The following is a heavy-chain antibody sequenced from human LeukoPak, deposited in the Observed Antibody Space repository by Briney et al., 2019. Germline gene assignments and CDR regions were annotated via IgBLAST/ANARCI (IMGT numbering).Heavy chain of an antibody. CDR3: ARDAESYDLWSGYSFDI. D-gene: IGHD3-3*01. Sequence: SETLSLTCAVSGYSISSGYYWGWIRQPPGKGLEWIGNIYHSGSTYYNPSLRSRVTMSVDTSNNQFSLKLSSVTAADTAVYYCARDAESYDLWSGYSFDIWGQGTMVTVSS. V-gene: IGHV4-38-2*02. J-gene: IGHJ3*02. CDR1: GYSISSGYY. CDR2: IYHSGST.